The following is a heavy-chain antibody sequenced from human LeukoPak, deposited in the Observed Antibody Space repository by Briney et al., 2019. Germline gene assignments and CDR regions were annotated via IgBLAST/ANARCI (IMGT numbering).Heavy chain of an antibody. J-gene: IGHJ4*02. Sequence: PGGSLRLSCAASGFTFGSYAMSWVRQAPGKGLEWVSAISGSGGSTYYADSGKGRFTISRDNSKNTLYLQMNSLRAEDTAVYYCAKSGSGSCYPYYFDYWGQGTLVTVSS. V-gene: IGHV3-23*01. D-gene: IGHD6-13*01. CDR1: GFTFGSYA. CDR2: ISGSGGST. CDR3: AKSGSGSCYPYYFDY.